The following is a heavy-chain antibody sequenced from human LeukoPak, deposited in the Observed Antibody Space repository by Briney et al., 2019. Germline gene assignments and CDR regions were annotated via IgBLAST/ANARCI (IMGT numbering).Heavy chain of an antibody. CDR1: GFTFSSYE. CDR3: ARAYLPYFDY. J-gene: IGHJ4*02. CDR2: ISSSGSTI. V-gene: IGHV3-48*03. Sequence: GGYLRLSCAASGFTFSSYEMNWVRQAPGKGLEWVSYISSSGSTIYYADSVEGRFTISRDNAKNSLYLQMNSLRAEDTAVYYCARAYLPYFDYWGQGTLVTVSS.